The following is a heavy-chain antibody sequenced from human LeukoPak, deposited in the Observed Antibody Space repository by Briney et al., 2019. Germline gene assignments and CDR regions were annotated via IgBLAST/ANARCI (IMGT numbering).Heavy chain of an antibody. Sequence: GASVKVSCKASGGTFSSYAISWVRQAPGQGLEWMGRIIPILGIANYAQKFQGRVTITADKSTSTAYMELSSLRSEDTAVYYCARGENYYDSSGPGGYYYYGMDVWGQGTTVTVSS. D-gene: IGHD3-22*01. V-gene: IGHV1-69*04. CDR1: GGTFSSYA. CDR3: ARGENYYDSSGPGGYYYYGMDV. J-gene: IGHJ6*02. CDR2: IIPILGIA.